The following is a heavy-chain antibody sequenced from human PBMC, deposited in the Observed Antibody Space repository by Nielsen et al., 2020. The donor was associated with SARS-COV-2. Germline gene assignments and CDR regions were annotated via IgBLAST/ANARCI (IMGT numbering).Heavy chain of an antibody. J-gene: IGHJ6*02. D-gene: IGHD4-17*01. CDR3: AKLPAAYGDYVDYYYGMDV. CDR1: GFTFSSYG. Sequence: GESPKISCAASGFTFSSYGMHWVRQAPGKGLEWVAVISYDGSNKYYADSVKGQFTISRDNSKNTLYLQMNSLRAEDTAVYYCAKLPAAYGDYVDYYYGMDVWGQGTTVTVSS. CDR2: ISYDGSNK. V-gene: IGHV3-30*18.